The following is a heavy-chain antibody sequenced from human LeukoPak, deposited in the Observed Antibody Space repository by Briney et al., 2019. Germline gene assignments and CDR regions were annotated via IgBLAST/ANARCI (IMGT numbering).Heavy chain of an antibody. D-gene: IGHD2-15*01. J-gene: IGHJ4*02. CDR2: ISDRGDNT. V-gene: IGHV3-23*01. CDR1: GFTFSAYG. Sequence: PGGSLRLSCAASGFTFSAYGMTWVRQAPGKGLEWVSHISDRGDNTYYADSVKGRFTISRDNSKNTLYLQMNSLRAEDTAVHYCAKDLNVVAALKSPRPCDYWGQGTLVTVSS. CDR3: AKDLNVVAALKSPRPCDY.